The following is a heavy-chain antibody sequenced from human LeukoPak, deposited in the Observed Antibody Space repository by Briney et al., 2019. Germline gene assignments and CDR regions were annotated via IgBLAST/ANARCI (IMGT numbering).Heavy chain of an antibody. V-gene: IGHV1-8*01. Sequence: GASVKVSCKASGYTFTSYDINWVRQATGQGLEWMGWMNPNSGNTGYAQKFRGRVTMTRNTSISTAYMELSSLRSEDTAVYYCARGDIVVVPAASPPLDYWGQGTLVTVSS. D-gene: IGHD2-2*01. J-gene: IGHJ4*02. CDR3: ARGDIVVVPAASPPLDY. CDR2: MNPNSGNT. CDR1: GYTFTSYD.